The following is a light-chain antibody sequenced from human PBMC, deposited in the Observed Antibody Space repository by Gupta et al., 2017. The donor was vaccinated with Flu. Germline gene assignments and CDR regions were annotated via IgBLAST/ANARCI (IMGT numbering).Light chain of an antibody. CDR2: EVT. V-gene: IGLV2-14*01. CDR1: SSDVGYYDY. J-gene: IGLJ2*01. CDR3: TSYASTSARVV. Sequence: QSALTQPASVSGSPGQSITISCTGTSSDVGYYDYVSWYQHHPGKAPKLVIYEVTNRPSGVSYRFSGSKSGNTASLTISGLQTEDAAHYYCTSYASTSARVVFGGGTKLTVL.